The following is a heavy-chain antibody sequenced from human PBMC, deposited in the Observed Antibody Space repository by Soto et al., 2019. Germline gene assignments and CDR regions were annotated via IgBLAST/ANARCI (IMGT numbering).Heavy chain of an antibody. D-gene: IGHD3-9*01. Sequence: SETLSLTCTVSGGSISSGGYYWSWIRQHPGKGLEWIGYIYYSGSTYYNPSLKSRVTISVDTSKNQFSLKLSSVTAADTAVYYCARVCEDSIHDNVFYFDYWGQGTLVTVSS. CDR3: ARVCEDSIHDNVFYFDY. V-gene: IGHV4-31*03. CDR1: GGSISSGGYY. CDR2: IYYSGST. J-gene: IGHJ4*02.